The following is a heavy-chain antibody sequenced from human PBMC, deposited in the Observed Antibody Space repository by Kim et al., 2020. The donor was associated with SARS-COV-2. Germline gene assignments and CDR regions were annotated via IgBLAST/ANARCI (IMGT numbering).Heavy chain of an antibody. J-gene: IGHJ5*02. D-gene: IGHD4-4*01. V-gene: IGHV3-30*04. CDR2: ISYYGRNE. CDR1: GFIFSNYA. CDR3: AGKPTAVIGANNYFDP. Sequence: GGSLRLSCAASGFIFSNYAMHWVRQAPGKGLEWLAVISYYGRNEYYTDSVKGRFTISRDNSDNALYLQMNSLNPDDTAVYYCAGKPTAVIGANNYFDPWGQGTLVTVSS.